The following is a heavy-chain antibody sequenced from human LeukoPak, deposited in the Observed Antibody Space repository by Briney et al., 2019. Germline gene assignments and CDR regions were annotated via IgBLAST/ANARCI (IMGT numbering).Heavy chain of an antibody. D-gene: IGHD3-22*01. J-gene: IGHJ4*02. V-gene: IGHV4-61*02. CDR1: GGSISSGSYY. Sequence: SQTLSLTCTVSGGSISSGSYYWSWIRQPAGKGLEWIGRICTSGSTNYNPSLKSRVTISVDTSKNQFSLKLSSVTAADTAVYYCAREVKGYYDSSGSENFDYWGQGTLVTVSS. CDR2: ICTSGST. CDR3: AREVKGYYDSSGSENFDY.